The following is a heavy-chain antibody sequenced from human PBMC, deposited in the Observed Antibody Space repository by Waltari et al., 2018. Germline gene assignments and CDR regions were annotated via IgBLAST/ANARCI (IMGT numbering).Heavy chain of an antibody. Sequence: QVQLQQWGAGLLKPSETLSLTCAVYGGSFSGYYWSWIRQPPGKGLEWIGEINHSGSTTYNPSLKSRVTISVDTSKNQFSLKLSSVTAADAAVYYCARVDYYGSRTTDYWGQGTLVAVSS. CDR2: INHSGST. CDR3: ARVDYYGSRTTDY. CDR1: GGSFSGYY. J-gene: IGHJ4*02. D-gene: IGHD3-10*01. V-gene: IGHV4-34*01.